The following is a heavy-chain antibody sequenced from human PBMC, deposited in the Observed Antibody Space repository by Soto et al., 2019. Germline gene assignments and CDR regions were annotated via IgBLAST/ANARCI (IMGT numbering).Heavy chain of an antibody. CDR3: ASPRVSLSKAYYYYGMDV. J-gene: IGHJ6*02. D-gene: IGHD3-16*01. CDR1: GYTFTGYY. V-gene: IGHV1-2*02. CDR2: INPNSGGT. Sequence: SVKVSCQASGYTFTGYYMHWVRQAPVQGLEWMGWINPNSGGTNYSQKFQGRVTMTRDTSISTAYMELSRLRSDDTAVYYCASPRVSLSKAYYYYGMDVWGQGTTVTVSS.